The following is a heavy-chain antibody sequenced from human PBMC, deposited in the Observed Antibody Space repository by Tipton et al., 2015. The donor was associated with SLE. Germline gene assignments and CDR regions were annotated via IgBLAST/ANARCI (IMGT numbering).Heavy chain of an antibody. CDR2: LYTSGRT. V-gene: IGHV4-61*02. J-gene: IGHJ6*02. D-gene: IGHD1-14*01. Sequence: TLSLTCAVSGYSISSGFYWSWFRQPAGTGLGWIGRLYTSGRTNYNPSLKSRVTMSVDTSKNQFSLKLSSMTAADTAVCYFARETVWGPAVWGQGTTVTGSS. CDR1: GYSISSGFY. CDR3: ARETVWGPAV.